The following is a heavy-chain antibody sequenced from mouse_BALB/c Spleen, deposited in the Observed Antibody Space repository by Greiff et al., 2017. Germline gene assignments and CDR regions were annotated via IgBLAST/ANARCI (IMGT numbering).Heavy chain of an antibody. Sequence: QVQLQQPGAELVKPGASVKLSCKASGYTFTSYWMHWVKQRPGQGLEWIGEINPSNGRTNYNVKFKSKATLTVDKSSSTAYMQLSSLTSEDSAVYYCARHGNWYFDVWGAGTTVTVSS. CDR2: INPSNGRT. CDR1: GYTFTSYW. V-gene: IGHV1S81*02. CDR3: ARHGNWYFDV. D-gene: IGHD2-1*01. J-gene: IGHJ1*01.